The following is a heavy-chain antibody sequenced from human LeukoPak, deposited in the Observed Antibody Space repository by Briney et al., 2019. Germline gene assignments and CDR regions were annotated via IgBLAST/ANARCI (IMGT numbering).Heavy chain of an antibody. CDR3: ARAPAGIGGYYPNFSRP. CDR2: IKGDGNT. J-gene: IGHJ1*01. Sequence: PGGSLRLSCAASGFTFSSLRWLRDRQAPGQGLVWVSRIKGDGNTNYADSVKGRFSISRDTAKNTVSSQMNSLRAEDTGVHYCARAPAGIGGYYPNFSRPWGQGTLVTVSS. CDR1: GFTFSSLR. V-gene: IGHV3-74*01. D-gene: IGHD3-22*01.